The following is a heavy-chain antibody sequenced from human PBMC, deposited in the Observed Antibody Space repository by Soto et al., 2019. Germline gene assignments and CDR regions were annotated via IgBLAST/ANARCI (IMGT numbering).Heavy chain of an antibody. CDR1: GGSFSGYY. CDR2: INHSGST. Sequence: SEILSLTCAVYGGSFSGYYWSWIRQPPGKGLEWIGEINHSGSTNYNPSLKSRVTISVDTSKNQFSLKLSSVTAADTAVYYCARRRVYCNGGSCYSHYSDYWGQGTLVTVSS. CDR3: ARRRVYCNGGSCYSHYSDY. D-gene: IGHD2-15*01. J-gene: IGHJ4*02. V-gene: IGHV4-34*01.